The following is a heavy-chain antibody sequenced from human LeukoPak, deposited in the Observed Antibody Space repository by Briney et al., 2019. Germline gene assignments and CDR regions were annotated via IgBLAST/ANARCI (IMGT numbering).Heavy chain of an antibody. D-gene: IGHD5-24*01. J-gene: IGHJ4*02. CDR2: ISSSGSTI. V-gene: IGHV3-11*01. CDR3: ARCRDGYNTYYFDY. CDR1: GFTFSDYY. Sequence: GGSLRLSCAASGFTFSDYYMSWIRQAPGKGLEWVSYISSSGSTIYYADSVKGRFTISRYNAKNSLYLQMNSLRAEDTAVYYCARCRDGYNTYYFDYWGQGTLVTVSS.